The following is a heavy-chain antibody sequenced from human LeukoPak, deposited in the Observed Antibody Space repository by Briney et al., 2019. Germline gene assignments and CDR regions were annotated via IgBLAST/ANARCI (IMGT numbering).Heavy chain of an antibody. J-gene: IGHJ4*02. CDR2: IIPLLGTA. D-gene: IGHD6-19*01. Sequence: SVKVSCKASGYNFTGYYIHWVRQAPGQGLEWMGGIIPLLGTANYAQKFQGRVTITADTSSSTVYMELRSLRSDDTAVYYCARGSRTGWYYFDYWGQGTLVTVSS. V-gene: IGHV1-69*06. CDR3: ARGSRTGWYYFDY. CDR1: GYNFTGYY.